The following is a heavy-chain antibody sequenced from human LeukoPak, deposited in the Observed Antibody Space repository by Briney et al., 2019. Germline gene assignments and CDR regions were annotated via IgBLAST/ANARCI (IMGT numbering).Heavy chain of an antibody. CDR2: INHSGST. D-gene: IGHD3-3*02. CDR3: ARSHLWSGQNLDY. V-gene: IGHV4-34*01. J-gene: IGHJ4*02. Sequence: SETLSLTCAVYGGSFSGYYWSWIRQPPGKGLEWIGEINHSGSTNYNPSLKSRVTISVDTSKNQFSLKLSSVTAADTAVYYCARSHLWSGQNLDYWGQGTLVTVSS. CDR1: GGSFSGYY.